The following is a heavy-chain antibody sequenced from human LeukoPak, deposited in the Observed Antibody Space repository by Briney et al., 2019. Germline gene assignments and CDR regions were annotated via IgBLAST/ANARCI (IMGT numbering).Heavy chain of an antibody. Sequence: VASVKVSCKASGGTFSSYAISWVRQAPGQGLNWMGGIIPIFGTANYAQKFQGRVTITADESTSTAYMELSSLRSEDTAVYYCARYPVAGTSAFDIWGQGTMVTVSS. V-gene: IGHV1-69*01. CDR1: GGTFSSYA. CDR3: ARYPVAGTSAFDI. D-gene: IGHD6-19*01. J-gene: IGHJ3*02. CDR2: IIPIFGTA.